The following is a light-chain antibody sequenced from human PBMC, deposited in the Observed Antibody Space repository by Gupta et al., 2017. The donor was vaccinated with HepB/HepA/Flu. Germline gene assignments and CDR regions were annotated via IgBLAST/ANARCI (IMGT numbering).Light chain of an antibody. CDR1: QIVSSY. CDR3: QQRKIWPLT. J-gene: IGKJ4*01. Sequence: DIVLPQSPATLSLSPGERATLSCRASQIVSSYLAWYQQKPGKAPRLLIYDASNRAAGIPARFSGSGSGTDFTLTISSLQPEDFAVYDCQQRKIWPLTFGGGTKVEI. CDR2: DAS. V-gene: IGKV3-11*01.